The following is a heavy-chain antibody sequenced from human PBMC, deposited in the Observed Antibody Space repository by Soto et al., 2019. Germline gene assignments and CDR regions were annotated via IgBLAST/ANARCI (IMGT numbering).Heavy chain of an antibody. V-gene: IGHV3-30-3*01. CDR2: ISYDGSNK. Sequence: GGSLRLSCAASGFTFSSYAMHWVRQAPGKGLEWVAVISYDGSNKYYADSVKGRFTISRDNSKNTLYLQMNSLRAEDTAVYYCARDEGIVVVTYYFDYWGQGTLVTVSS. CDR1: GFTFSSYA. D-gene: IGHD3-22*01. J-gene: IGHJ4*02. CDR3: ARDEGIVVVTYYFDY.